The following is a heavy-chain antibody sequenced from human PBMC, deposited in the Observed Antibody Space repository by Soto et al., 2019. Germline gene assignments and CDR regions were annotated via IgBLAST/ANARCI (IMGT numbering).Heavy chain of an antibody. CDR2: IYYCGST. J-gene: IGHJ5*02. CDR3: ARGFSDTMMTAGKAFDP. CDR1: GGSISSGGYY. V-gene: IGHV4-31*03. D-gene: IGHD3-22*01. Sequence: PSETLSLTCTVSGGSISSGGYYWSWIRQHPGKGLEWIGYIYYCGSTYYNPSLKSRVTISVDTSKNQFSLKLSSVTAADTAVYYCARGFSDTMMTAGKAFDPWGQGTLVTVSS.